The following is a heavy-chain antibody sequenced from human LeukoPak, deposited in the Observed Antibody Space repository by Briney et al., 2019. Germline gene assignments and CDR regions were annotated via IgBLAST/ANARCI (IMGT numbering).Heavy chain of an antibody. D-gene: IGHD6-25*01. Sequence: ASVKVSCKASGYTFTSYFMHWMRQAPGQGPEWMGIINPRGGSTDYSQKFQDRLTMTSDTSTSTVYMELNSLRSEDTAVYFCARVGVTAATADYWGQGTLVTVSS. J-gene: IGHJ4*02. CDR1: GYTFTSYF. V-gene: IGHV1-46*01. CDR2: INPRGGST. CDR3: ARVGVTAATADY.